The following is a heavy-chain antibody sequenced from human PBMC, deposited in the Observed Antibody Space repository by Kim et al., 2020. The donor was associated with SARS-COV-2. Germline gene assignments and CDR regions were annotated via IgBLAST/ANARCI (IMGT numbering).Heavy chain of an antibody. CDR2: IKQDGSEK. CDR1: GFTFSSYW. Sequence: GGSLRLSCAVSGFTFSSYWMSWVRQAPGKGLEWVANIKQDGSEKYYVDSVKGRFTISRDNAKNSLYLQMNSLRAEDTAVYYCARDDFWSGYYGLYFDYWGQGTLVTVSS. J-gene: IGHJ4*02. CDR3: ARDDFWSGYYGLYFDY. V-gene: IGHV3-7*01. D-gene: IGHD3-3*01.